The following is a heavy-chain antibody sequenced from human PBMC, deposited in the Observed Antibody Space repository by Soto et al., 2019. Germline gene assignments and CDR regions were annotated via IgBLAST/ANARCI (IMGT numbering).Heavy chain of an antibody. CDR2: IYYSGST. J-gene: IGHJ5*02. CDR1: GGSTSSGGYS. D-gene: IGHD3-10*02. CDR3: ARSVFS. Sequence: QVQLQESGPGLLKPSQTRSLTCPVSGGSTSSGGYSWSWIRQHPGRGLEWIGYIYYSGSTYYNPSLKSRVTISVATSKNQFSLNLSSVTSAATAVYYWARSVFSWGPGTLVTVSS. V-gene: IGHV4-31*03.